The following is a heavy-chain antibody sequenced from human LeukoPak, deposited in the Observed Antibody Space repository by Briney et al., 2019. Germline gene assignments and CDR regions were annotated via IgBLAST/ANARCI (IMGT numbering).Heavy chain of an antibody. CDR2: IIPILGIA. Sequence: ASVTVSCKASGGTFSSYAISWVRQAPGQGLEWMGRIIPILGIANYAQKFQGRVTITADKSTSTAYMELSSLRSEDTAVYYCASCDSSGHYYQHWGQGTLVTVSS. CDR3: ASCDSSGHYYQH. D-gene: IGHD3-22*01. CDR1: GGTFSSYA. V-gene: IGHV1-69*04. J-gene: IGHJ1*01.